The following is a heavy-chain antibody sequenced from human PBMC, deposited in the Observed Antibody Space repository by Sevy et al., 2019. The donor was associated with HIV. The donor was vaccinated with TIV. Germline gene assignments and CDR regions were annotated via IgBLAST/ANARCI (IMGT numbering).Heavy chain of an antibody. D-gene: IGHD3-3*01. Sequence: GGSLRLSCAASGFTFSSYSMNWVRQAPGKGLEWVSYISRSSSTIYYADSVKGRFTISRDNAKNSLYLQMNSLRDEDTAVYYCARDFTATYYDFWSGPPGSPLDYWGQGTLVTVSS. CDR3: ARDFTATYYDFWSGPPGSPLDY. CDR1: GFTFSSYS. V-gene: IGHV3-48*02. CDR2: ISRSSSTI. J-gene: IGHJ4*02.